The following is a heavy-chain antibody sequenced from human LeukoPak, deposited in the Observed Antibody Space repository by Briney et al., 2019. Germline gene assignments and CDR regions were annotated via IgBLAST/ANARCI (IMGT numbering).Heavy chain of an antibody. V-gene: IGHV4-34*01. D-gene: IGHD1-1*01. CDR1: GGSFSGYY. Sequence: PSETLSLTCAVYGGSFSGYYWSWIRQPPGKGLEWIGEINHSGSTNYNPSLKSRVTISVDTSKNQFSLKLSSVTAADTAVYYCARGPLGGYNWFRFDYWGQGTLVTVSS. CDR2: INHSGST. J-gene: IGHJ4*02. CDR3: ARGPLGGYNWFRFDY.